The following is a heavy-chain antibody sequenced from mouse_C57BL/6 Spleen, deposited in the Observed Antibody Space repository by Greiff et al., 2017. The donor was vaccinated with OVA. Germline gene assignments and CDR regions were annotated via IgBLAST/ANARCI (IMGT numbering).Heavy chain of an antibody. D-gene: IGHD2-1*01. CDR2: IYPGSGST. CDR1: GYTFTSYW. J-gene: IGHJ4*01. V-gene: IGHV1-55*01. Sequence: VQLQQPGAELVKPGASVKMSCKASGYTFTSYWITWVKQRPGQGLEWIGDIYPGSGSTNYNEKFKSKATLTVDTSSSTAYMQRSSLTSEDSAVYYCARTNGNPYAMDYWGQGTSVTVSA. CDR3: ARTNGNPYAMDY.